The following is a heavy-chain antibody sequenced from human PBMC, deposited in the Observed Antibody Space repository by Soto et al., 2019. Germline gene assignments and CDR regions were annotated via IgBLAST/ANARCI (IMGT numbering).Heavy chain of an antibody. J-gene: IGHJ6*02. CDR3: AREGVPAADFWYYGMDV. V-gene: IGHV4-30-4*01. CDR1: GGSISSGDYY. Sequence: SETLSLTCTVSGGSISSGDYYWSWIRQPPGKGLEWIGYIYYSGSTYYNPSLKSRVTISVDTSKNQFSLKLSSVTAADTAVYYCAREGVPAADFWYYGMDVWGQGTTVTVS. D-gene: IGHD2-2*01. CDR2: IYYSGST.